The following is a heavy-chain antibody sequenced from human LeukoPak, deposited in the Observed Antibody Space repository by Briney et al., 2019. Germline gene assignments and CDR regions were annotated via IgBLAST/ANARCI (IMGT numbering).Heavy chain of an antibody. V-gene: IGHV3-11*01. J-gene: IGHJ4*02. Sequence: PGGSLRLSCAASGFTFSKYWMSWVRQAPGKGLEWVSYISSSGSTMYYTDSVKGRFTISRDNAKDSLYLQMNSLRAEDTAIYYCATYRQVLLPFESWGQGTLVTVSS. D-gene: IGHD2-8*02. CDR2: ISSSGSTM. CDR3: ATYRQVLLPFES. CDR1: GFTFSKYW.